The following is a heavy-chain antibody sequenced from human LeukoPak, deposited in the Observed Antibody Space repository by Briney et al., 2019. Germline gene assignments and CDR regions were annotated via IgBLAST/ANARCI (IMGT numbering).Heavy chain of an antibody. Sequence: PSETLSLTCAVSGYSITNAYFGGWIRQPPGKGLEWIGTINHSRVTYYNPSLKSRLTISLDTSKNQFSLKLSSVSAADTAVYYCARVIINDYNYVWGSHRYLLGAFDIWGQGTMVTVSS. CDR1: GYSITNAYF. CDR3: ARVIINDYNYVWGSHRYLLGAFDI. V-gene: IGHV4-38-2*01. J-gene: IGHJ3*02. D-gene: IGHD3-16*02. CDR2: INHSRVT.